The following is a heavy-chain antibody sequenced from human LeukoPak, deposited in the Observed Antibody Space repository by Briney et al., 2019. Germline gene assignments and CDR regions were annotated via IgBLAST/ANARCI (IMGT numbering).Heavy chain of an antibody. Sequence: PGRSLRLSCAASGFTFDDYAMHWVRQAPGKGLAWVSGISWNSDSIAYADSVKGRFTISRDNAKNSLYLQMNSLRAEDMALYYCAKDLSRTLDAFDIWGQGTMVTVSS. J-gene: IGHJ3*02. V-gene: IGHV3-9*03. CDR1: GFTFDDYA. CDR3: AKDLSRTLDAFDI. CDR2: ISWNSDSI.